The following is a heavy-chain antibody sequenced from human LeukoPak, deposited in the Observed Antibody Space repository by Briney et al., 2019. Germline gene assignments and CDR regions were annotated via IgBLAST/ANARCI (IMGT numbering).Heavy chain of an antibody. J-gene: IGHJ6*03. CDR3: ASRYCSGGSCYSGLNYYYYMDV. D-gene: IGHD2-15*01. V-gene: IGHV4-4*07. CDR1: GGSISSYY. Sequence: SETLSLTCTVSGGSISSYYWSGIRQPAGKGLEWIGRIYTSGSTNYNPSLKSRVTMSVDTSKNQFSLKLSSVTAADTAVYYCASRYCSGGSCYSGLNYYYYMDVWGKGTTVTVSS. CDR2: IYTSGST.